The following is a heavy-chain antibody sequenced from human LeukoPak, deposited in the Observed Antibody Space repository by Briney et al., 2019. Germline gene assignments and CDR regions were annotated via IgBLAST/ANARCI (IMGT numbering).Heavy chain of an antibody. CDR2: IYTSGST. CDR3: TQGGELMNY. D-gene: IGHD1-26*01. J-gene: IGHJ4*02. V-gene: IGHV4-61*02. CDR1: GASVSSGNYY. Sequence: SETLSLTCTVSGASVSSGNYYWTWIRQPAGKRLEWIGRIYTSGSTNYNPSLRSRVTISIDASKNQFSLRLSSVTAADTAVYYYTQGGELMNYWGQGTLVTVSS.